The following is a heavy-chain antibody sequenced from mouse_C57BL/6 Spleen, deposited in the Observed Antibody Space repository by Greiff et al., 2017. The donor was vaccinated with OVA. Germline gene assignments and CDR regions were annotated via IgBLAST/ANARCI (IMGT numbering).Heavy chain of an antibody. D-gene: IGHD1-1*02. CDR3: ARRSYGYDAMDY. Sequence: QVQLQQSGAELARPGASVKLSCKASGYTFTSYGMSWVKQRPGQGLEWIGEVYPRSGNTYYNEKFKGKATLTADKSSSTAYMELRSLTAEDSAVYFCARRSYGYDAMDYWGQGTSVTVSS. CDR1: GYTFTSYG. V-gene: IGHV1-81*01. J-gene: IGHJ4*01. CDR2: VYPRSGNT.